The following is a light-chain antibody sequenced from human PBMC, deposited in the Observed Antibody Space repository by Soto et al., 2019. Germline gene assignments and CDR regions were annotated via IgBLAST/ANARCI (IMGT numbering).Light chain of an antibody. V-gene: IGKV1-5*03. CDR1: QSIRSW. Sequence: DLQMTQSPSTLSASVGDRVTITCRASQSIRSWLAWYQQKPGKVPKLLIYEASSLESGVPSRFSGSGSGTEFSLTIRSLQPDDFATYYCQQYHTYPFTFGPGTKVDIK. J-gene: IGKJ3*01. CDR3: QQYHTYPFT. CDR2: EAS.